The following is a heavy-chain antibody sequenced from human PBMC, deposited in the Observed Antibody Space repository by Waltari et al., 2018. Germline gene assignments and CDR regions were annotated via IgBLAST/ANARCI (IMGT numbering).Heavy chain of an antibody. D-gene: IGHD2-21*02. CDR3: ARGVTTVEY. J-gene: IGHJ4*02. V-gene: IGHV3-7*04. CDR1: GFTFTNSW. CDR2: IKQDGSEK. Sequence: VQPVGSLKLSCSGSGFTFTNSWMSWVRQAPGKGPEWVASIKQDGSEKYYVDSMKGRFTISRDNAKNSLSLQMDSLRAEDTAVYFCARGVTTVEYWGQGTLVTVSS.